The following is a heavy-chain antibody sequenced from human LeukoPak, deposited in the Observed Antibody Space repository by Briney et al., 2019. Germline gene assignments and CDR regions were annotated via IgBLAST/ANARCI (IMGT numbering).Heavy chain of an antibody. CDR1: GFTFSSYA. CDR3: AKDRSRTVDY. CDR2: ISYDGSNK. V-gene: IGHV3-30-3*01. J-gene: IGHJ4*02. Sequence: GGSLRLSCAASGFTFSSYAMHWVRQAPGKGLEWVAVISYDGSNKYYADSVKGRFTISRDNSKNTLYLQMNSLRAEDTAVYYCAKDRSRTVDYWGQGTLVTVSS.